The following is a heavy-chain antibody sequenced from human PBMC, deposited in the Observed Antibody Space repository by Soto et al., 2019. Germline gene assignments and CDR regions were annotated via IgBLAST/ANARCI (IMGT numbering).Heavy chain of an antibody. D-gene: IGHD4-17*01. V-gene: IGHV2-5*02. CDR3: ARKNYGDYPTDY. Sequence: SGPTLVNPTQTLTLTCTFSGFSLSTRGVGVGWIRQPPGKALEWLAVIYWDDDKRYSPSLQSRLTITKDTSKNQVVLTMTNMDPVDTATYYCARKNYGDYPTDYWGQGTLVTVSS. J-gene: IGHJ4*02. CDR2: IYWDDDK. CDR1: GFSLSTRGVG.